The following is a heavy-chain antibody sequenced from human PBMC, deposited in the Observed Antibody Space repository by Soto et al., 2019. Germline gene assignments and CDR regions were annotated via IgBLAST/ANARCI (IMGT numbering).Heavy chain of an antibody. CDR1: GFTFSSHP. CDR3: ARGGSYLLSGYYFDY. Sequence: EVLLLESGGGLVQPGGSLRLSCAASGFTFSSHPMSWVRQAPGKGLEWVSAIGERGDGTAYRDSVKGRFTISRDNSKNTLYLQMNSVRAEDTALYYCARGGSYLLSGYYFDYWAREPWSPSPQ. D-gene: IGHD1-26*01. V-gene: IGHV3-23*01. CDR2: IGERGDGT. J-gene: IGHJ4*02.